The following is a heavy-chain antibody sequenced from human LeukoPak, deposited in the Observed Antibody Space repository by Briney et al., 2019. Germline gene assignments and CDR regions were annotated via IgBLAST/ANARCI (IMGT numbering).Heavy chain of an antibody. CDR2: IKSKTDGGTT. V-gene: IGHV3-15*01. Sequence: PGRSLRLSCAASGFTFTNYGMHWVRQAPGKGLEWVGRIKSKTDGGTTDYAAPVKGRFTISRDNSKNTLYLQMNSLRAEDTAVYYCAREVAAAATYWYFDLWGRGTLVTVSS. CDR1: GFTFTNYG. D-gene: IGHD6-13*01. CDR3: AREVAAAATYWYFDL. J-gene: IGHJ2*01.